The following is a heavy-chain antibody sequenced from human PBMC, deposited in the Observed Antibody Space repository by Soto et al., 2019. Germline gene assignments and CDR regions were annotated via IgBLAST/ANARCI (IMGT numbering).Heavy chain of an antibody. J-gene: IGHJ6*02. D-gene: IGHD3-22*01. CDR3: ARGDATKIIVTTYYGLDV. CDR1: GGSFSNYG. V-gene: IGHV1-69*12. CDR2: IIPVFGTP. Sequence: QVQVVQSGAEVKKSGSSVKVSCKASGGSFSNYGISWVRQAPGQGLEWMGGIIPVFGTPHYAQKFQDRVTXXAXXSTSTVYMEVSSLTSEDTAVYYCARGDATKIIVTTYYGLDVWGQGTTVTVSS.